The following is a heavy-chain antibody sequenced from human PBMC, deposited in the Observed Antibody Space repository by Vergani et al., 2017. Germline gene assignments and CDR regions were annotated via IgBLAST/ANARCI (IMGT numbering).Heavy chain of an antibody. V-gene: IGHV1-2*02. CDR1: GYTFTGYY. CDR2: INPNSGGP. CDR3: ARDPLYGDYSAYYYGMDV. Sequence: QVQLVQSGAEVKKPGASVKVSCKASGYTFTGYYMHWVRQAPGQGLEWMGWINPNSGGPNYAQKFQGRVTMTRDTSISTAYMELSRLRSDDTAVYYCARDPLYGDYSAYYYGMDVWGQGTTVTVSS. D-gene: IGHD4-17*01. J-gene: IGHJ6*02.